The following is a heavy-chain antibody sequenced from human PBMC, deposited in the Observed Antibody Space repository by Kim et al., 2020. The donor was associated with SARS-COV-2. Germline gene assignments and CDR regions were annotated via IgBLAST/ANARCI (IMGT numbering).Heavy chain of an antibody. CDR1: GYTFASYS. V-gene: IGHV7-4-1*02. CDR2: LSTVTGNP. CDR3: VRDQGTPPHLTWLDP. Sequence: ASVKVSCKASGYTFASYSINWVRQAPGQGPEWMGWLSTVTGNPTYAQGFGGRFVFSLDTSVTTAYLQINSLKAEYSAVYYFVRDQGTPPHLTWLDPWGQG. D-gene: IGHD1-1*01. J-gene: IGHJ5*02.